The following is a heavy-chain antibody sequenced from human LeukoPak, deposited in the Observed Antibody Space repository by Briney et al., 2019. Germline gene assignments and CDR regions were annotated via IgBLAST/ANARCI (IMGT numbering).Heavy chain of an antibody. D-gene: IGHD4-11*01. J-gene: IGHJ4*02. Sequence: SETLSLTCTVSGGSISSYYWSWIRQPPGKGLEWIGYIYYSGSTNYNPSLKSRVTISVDTSKNQFSLKLSSVTAADTAVYYCARQGGYSNYLYYFDYWGQGTLVTVSS. CDR3: ARQGGYSNYLYYFDY. CDR1: GGSISSYY. CDR2: IYYSGST. V-gene: IGHV4-59*08.